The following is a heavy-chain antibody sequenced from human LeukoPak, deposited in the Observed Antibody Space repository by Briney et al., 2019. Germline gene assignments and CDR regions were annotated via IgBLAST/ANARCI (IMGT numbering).Heavy chain of an antibody. J-gene: IGHJ6*02. CDR2: ISTTSSYI. D-gene: IGHD3-22*01. Sequence: PGGSLRLSCAASGFAFSSYSLTWVRQAPGKGLEWVSSISTTSSYIYYADSVKGRFTISRDNAKNSLYLQMNSLRAEDTAVYYCVRDPGYYYDSSGSYGLDVWGQGTTVTVSS. V-gene: IGHV3-21*01. CDR1: GFAFSSYS. CDR3: VRDPGYYYDSSGSYGLDV.